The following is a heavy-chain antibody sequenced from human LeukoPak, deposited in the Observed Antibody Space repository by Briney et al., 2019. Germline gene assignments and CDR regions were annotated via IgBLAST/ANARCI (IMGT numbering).Heavy chain of an antibody. Sequence: PSETLSLTCTVSGGSLSTFYWSWIRQPQGKGLEWIGYIYYRGSTTYNPSLKSRVTISVDTSRNQFSLKLSSVTAADTAVYYCARAGVAARYYFDYWGQGTLVTVSS. D-gene: IGHD6-13*01. V-gene: IGHV4-59*08. CDR1: GGSLSTFY. CDR2: IYYRGST. CDR3: ARAGVAARYYFDY. J-gene: IGHJ4*02.